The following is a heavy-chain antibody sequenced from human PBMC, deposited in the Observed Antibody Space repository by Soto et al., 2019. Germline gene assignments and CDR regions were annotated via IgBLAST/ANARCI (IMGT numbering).Heavy chain of an antibody. CDR3: ARLGEYSSVGWGRYYYGMDV. CDR2: AYYNGSP. CDR1: GGSIRSYD. J-gene: IGHJ6*02. Sequence: TLSLTCSVSGGSIRSYDCSWIRQPPGKGLEWIGYAYYNGSPNYNPSLKSRVTISVDTSKNQFSLRLSSVTDADTAVYYCARLGEYSSVGWGRYYYGMDVWGQGTTVTVS. D-gene: IGHD6-6*01. V-gene: IGHV4-59*08.